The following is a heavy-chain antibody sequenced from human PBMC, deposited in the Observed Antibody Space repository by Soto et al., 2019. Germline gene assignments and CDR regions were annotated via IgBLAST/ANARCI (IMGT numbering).Heavy chain of an antibody. CDR1: GGSISSYY. CDR2: IYYSVRT. CDR3: ATGAQKGGWQQLSRHYYHGMEV. V-gene: IGHV4-59*01. J-gene: IGHJ6*01. D-gene: IGHD6-13*01. Sequence: SETLSLTCTVSGGSISSYYWSWIRQPPGKGLEWIGYIYYSVRTNYNPSLKSRVTISVDTSKNQFSLKLSSVTAADTAVYYCATGAQKGGWQQLSRHYYHGMEVRVLGKTVSGSS.